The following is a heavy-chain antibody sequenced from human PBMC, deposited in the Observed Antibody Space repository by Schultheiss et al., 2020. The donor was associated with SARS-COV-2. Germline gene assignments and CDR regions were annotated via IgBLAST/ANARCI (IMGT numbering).Heavy chain of an antibody. CDR2: INHSGST. D-gene: IGHD6-13*01. CDR3: ARGRYVAAAGYYFDS. V-gene: IGHV4-39*07. J-gene: IGHJ4*02. Sequence: SGPTLVKPTQTLTLTCTFSGFSLSTSGMGVGWIRQPPGQGLEWIGEINHSGSTNYNPSLKSRVTISVDTSKNQFSLKLSSVTAADTAVYYCARGRYVAAAGYYFDSWGQGTLVTVSS. CDR1: GFSLSTSGMG.